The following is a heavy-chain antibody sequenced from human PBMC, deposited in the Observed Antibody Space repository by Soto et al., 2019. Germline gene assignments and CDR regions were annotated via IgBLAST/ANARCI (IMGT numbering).Heavy chain of an antibody. V-gene: IGHV3-23*01. CDR3: AKVTFQDDYIWGSYRSNEYFQH. D-gene: IGHD3-16*02. J-gene: IGHJ1*01. CDR2: ISGSGGST. Sequence: GGSLRLSCAASGFTFSSYAMSWVRQAPGKGLEWVSAISGSGGSTYYADSVKGRFTISRDNSTNTLYLQMNSLRAEDTAVYYCAKVTFQDDYIWGSYRSNEYFQHWGQGTLVTVSS. CDR1: GFTFSSYA.